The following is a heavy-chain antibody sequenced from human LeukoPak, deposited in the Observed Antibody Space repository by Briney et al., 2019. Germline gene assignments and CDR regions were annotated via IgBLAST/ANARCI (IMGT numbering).Heavy chain of an antibody. CDR1: GFTFSDYY. CDR2: ISSGGEAI. V-gene: IGHV3-11*01. CDR3: ATYYYGSGRNFDY. J-gene: IGHJ4*02. Sequence: PGGSLRLSCAASGFTFSDYYMTWIRQAPGKGLEWVSYISSGGEAIYYADSVKGRFTICRENAKNSLYLQMNSLTAEDTAVYYCATYYYGSGRNFDYWGQGTLVTVSS. D-gene: IGHD3-10*01.